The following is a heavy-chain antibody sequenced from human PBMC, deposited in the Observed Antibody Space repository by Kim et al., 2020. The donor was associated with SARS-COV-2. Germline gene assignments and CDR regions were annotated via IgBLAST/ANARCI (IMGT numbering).Heavy chain of an antibody. CDR3: ARDSAVAGTPSQYGMDV. J-gene: IGHJ6*02. V-gene: IGHV3-11*06. D-gene: IGHD6-19*01. Sequence: KGRFTISRDNAKNSLYLQMNSLRAEDTAVYYCARDSAVAGTPSQYGMDVWGQGTTVTVSS.